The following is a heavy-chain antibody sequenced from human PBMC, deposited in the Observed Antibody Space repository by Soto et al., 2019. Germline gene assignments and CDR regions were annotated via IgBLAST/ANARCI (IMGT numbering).Heavy chain of an antibody. D-gene: IGHD2-2*01. CDR1: GGSFSGYY. J-gene: IGHJ4*02. CDR2: INHSGST. CDR3: ARTIGLFPAGGSSTRNEFDY. Sequence: SETLSLTCAVYGGSFSGYYWSWIRQPPGKGLEWIGEINHSGSTNYNPSLKSRVTISVDTSKNQFSLKLSSVTAADTAVYYCARTIGLFPAGGSSTRNEFDYWGQGTLVTVSS. V-gene: IGHV4-34*01.